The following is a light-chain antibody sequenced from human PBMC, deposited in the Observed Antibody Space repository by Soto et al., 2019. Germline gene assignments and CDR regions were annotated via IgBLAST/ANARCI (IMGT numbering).Light chain of an antibody. CDR1: SSNIGTNT. J-gene: IGLJ2*01. Sequence: QSVLTQPPSASGTPGQRVTISCSGSSSNIGTNTINWYQQLPGTAPKLLIHSNNQRPSGVPERFSGSKSGTSASLAISGLQSEDEADYYCSGWDDSLNGVAFGGGTQLTVL. CDR3: SGWDDSLNGVA. V-gene: IGLV1-44*01. CDR2: SNN.